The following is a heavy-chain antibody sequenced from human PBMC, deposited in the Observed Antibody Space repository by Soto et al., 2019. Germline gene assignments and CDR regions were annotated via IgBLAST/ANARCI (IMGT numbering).Heavy chain of an antibody. CDR2: IWYDGSNK. V-gene: IGHV3-33*01. J-gene: IGHJ5*02. Sequence: GGSLRLSCAASGFTFSSYGMHWVRQAPGKGLEWVAVIWYDGSNKYYADSVKGRFTISRDNSKNTLYLQMNSLRAEDTAVYYCARDGFKVDYYDSSGYTNWFDPWGQGTLVTAPQ. CDR3: ARDGFKVDYYDSSGYTNWFDP. CDR1: GFTFSSYG. D-gene: IGHD3-22*01.